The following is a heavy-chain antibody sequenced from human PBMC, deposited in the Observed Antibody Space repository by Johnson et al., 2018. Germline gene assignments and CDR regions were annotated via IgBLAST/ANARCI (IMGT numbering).Heavy chain of an antibody. CDR2: ISSSSSDI. V-gene: IGHV3-21*04. Sequence: VQLVQSGGGLVKPGGSLRLSCAASGFTFSSYSMNWVRPAPGKGLEWVSSISSSSSDIYYAASVKGRFTISRDNAKNSLYLEMNSQRAEDTASYYCAKNGGDSSGYARNAFDSWGQGTMVTVSS. J-gene: IGHJ3*02. CDR3: AKNGGDSSGYARNAFDS. CDR1: GFTFSSYS. D-gene: IGHD3-22*01.